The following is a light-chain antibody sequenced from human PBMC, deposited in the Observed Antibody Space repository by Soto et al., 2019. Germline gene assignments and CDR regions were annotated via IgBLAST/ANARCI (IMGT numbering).Light chain of an antibody. Sequence: DIQMTQSPSSLSASVGDRVTITCRASQTISNYLNWYQQNPGKDPKLLIYAASSLQSGVLSRFRGSVSVIDFMLIISWLQPEDFATDFCQLGSSTPVTFGPVTKVD. CDR1: QTISNY. V-gene: IGKV1-39*01. J-gene: IGKJ3*01. CDR3: QLGSSTPVT. CDR2: AAS.